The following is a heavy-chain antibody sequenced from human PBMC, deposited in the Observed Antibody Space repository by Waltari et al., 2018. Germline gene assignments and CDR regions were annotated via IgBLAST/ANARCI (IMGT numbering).Heavy chain of an antibody. J-gene: IGHJ4*02. V-gene: IGHV3-30*02. Sequence: QVQLVESGGGVVQPGGSLRLSCAASGFTFSSYGMHWVRQAPGKGLEWVAVIRYDGSNKYYADSVKGRFTISRDNSKNTLYLQMNSLRAEDTAVYYCAKESPRWLLDYWGQGTLVTVSS. CDR2: IRYDGSNK. D-gene: IGHD5-12*01. CDR3: AKESPRWLLDY. CDR1: GFTFSSYG.